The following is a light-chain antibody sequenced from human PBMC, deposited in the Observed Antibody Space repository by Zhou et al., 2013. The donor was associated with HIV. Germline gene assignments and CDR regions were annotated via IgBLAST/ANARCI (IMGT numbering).Light chain of an antibody. CDR3: QQRSNWRIT. J-gene: IGKJ5*01. CDR2: DAS. CDR1: QSVSSY. V-gene: IGKV3-11*01. Sequence: EIVLTQSPATLSLSPGERATLSCRASQSVSSYLAWYQQKPGQAPRLLIYDASNRATGIPARFSGSGSGTDFTLTISSLEPEDFAVYYCQQRSNWRITFGQGTRLXSK.